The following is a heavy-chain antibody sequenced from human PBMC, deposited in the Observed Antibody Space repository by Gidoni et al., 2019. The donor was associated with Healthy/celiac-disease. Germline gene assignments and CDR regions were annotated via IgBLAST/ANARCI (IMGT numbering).Heavy chain of an antibody. Sequence: EVQLVESGGGLVKPGGSLRLSCAASGFTFRSYSMNWVRQAPGKGLEWVSSISSSSSYIYYADSVKGRFTISRDNAKNSLYLQMNSLRAEDTAVYYCARESIAAAGTEAFDIWGQGTMVTVSS. CDR2: ISSSSSYI. J-gene: IGHJ3*02. CDR3: ARESIAAAGTEAFDI. V-gene: IGHV3-21*01. CDR1: GFTFRSYS. D-gene: IGHD6-13*01.